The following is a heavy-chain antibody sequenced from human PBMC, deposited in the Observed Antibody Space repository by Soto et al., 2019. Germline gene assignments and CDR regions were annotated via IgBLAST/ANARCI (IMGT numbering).Heavy chain of an antibody. CDR3: ARGRWFGELSRGYYFDY. CDR2: INHSGST. CDR1: GGSFSGYY. D-gene: IGHD3-10*01. Sequence: SETLSLTCAVYGGSFSGYYWSWIRQPPGKGLEWIGEINHSGSTNYNPSLKSRVTISVDTSKNQFSLKLSSVTAADTAVYYCARGRWFGELSRGYYFDYWGQGTLVTVSS. J-gene: IGHJ4*02. V-gene: IGHV4-34*01.